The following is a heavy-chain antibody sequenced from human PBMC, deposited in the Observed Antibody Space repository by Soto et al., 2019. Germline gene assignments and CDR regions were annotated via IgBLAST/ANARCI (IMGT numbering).Heavy chain of an antibody. D-gene: IGHD3-22*01. CDR3: ARGGSYYDTSGYYVTNHFDY. V-gene: IGHV1-69*06. CDR1: GGTFSSYA. J-gene: IGHJ4*02. CDR2: IIPIYGTA. Sequence: QVQLVQSGAEVKKPGSSVKVSCKASGGTFSSYAISWVRQAPGQGLEWMGGIIPIYGTANYAQKFQGRVTITEDKTTSTTYMELSRLSSEGTAVYYCARGGSYYDTSGYYVTNHFDYWGQGTLVTVSS.